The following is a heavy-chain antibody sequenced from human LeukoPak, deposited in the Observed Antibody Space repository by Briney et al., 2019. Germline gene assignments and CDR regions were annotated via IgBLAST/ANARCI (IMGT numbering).Heavy chain of an antibody. CDR1: GFTFSNYW. V-gene: IGHV3-7*03. CDR2: IRRDGSEN. J-gene: IGHJ4*02. Sequence: GGSLRLSCAASGFTFSNYWMTWVRQAPGKGLEWVANIRRDGSENDYVDSVKGRFTISRDNAKNSMYLQMNSLRVEDTAVYYCASGGSTYTYWGQGSLVTVSP. CDR3: ASGGSTYTY. D-gene: IGHD2-2*02.